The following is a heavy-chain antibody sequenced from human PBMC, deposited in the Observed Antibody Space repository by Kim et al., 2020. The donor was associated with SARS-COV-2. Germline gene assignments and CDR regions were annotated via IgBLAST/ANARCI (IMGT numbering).Heavy chain of an antibody. CDR1: GFTFSSYA. D-gene: IGHD3-3*01. CDR2: ISYDGSNK. J-gene: IGHJ6*01. CDR3: ARIRSPHYDFYYYYYVM. V-gene: IGHV3-30-3*01. Sequence: GGSLRLSCAASGFTFSSYAMHWVRQAPGKGLEWVAVISYDGSNKYYADSVKGRFTISRDNSKNTLYLQMNSLRAEDTAVYYCARIRSPHYDFYYYYYVM.